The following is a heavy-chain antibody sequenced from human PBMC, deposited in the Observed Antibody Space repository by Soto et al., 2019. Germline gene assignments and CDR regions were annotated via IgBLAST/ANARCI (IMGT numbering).Heavy chain of an antibody. D-gene: IGHD6-19*01. V-gene: IGHV1-18*01. CDR3: ATVGAVAGPEPRTYYYYGMDV. CDR2: ISAYNGNT. Sequence: QVQLVQSGAEVKKPGASVKVSCKASGYTFTSYGISWVRQAPGQGLEWMGWISAYNGNTNYAQKLQGRVTMTTDTSTSTAYLALRILRSDDTAVYGCATVGAVAGPEPRTYYYYGMDVWGQGTTVTVCS. J-gene: IGHJ6*02. CDR1: GYTFTSYG.